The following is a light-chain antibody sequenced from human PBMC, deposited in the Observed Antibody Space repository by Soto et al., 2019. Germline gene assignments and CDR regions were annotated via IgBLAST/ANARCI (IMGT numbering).Light chain of an antibody. J-gene: IGKJ1*01. CDR2: GSY. CDR3: QQSYFMPWT. Sequence: DVQMTQSPSSLSASVGDRVSITCRASQSIKTYLNWYQQKPGKDPKLLIFGSYNLESGVPPRFSGXGSGTDFTLIISSLQPEDFATYFCQQSYFMPWTFGXGT. V-gene: IGKV1-39*01. CDR1: QSIKTY.